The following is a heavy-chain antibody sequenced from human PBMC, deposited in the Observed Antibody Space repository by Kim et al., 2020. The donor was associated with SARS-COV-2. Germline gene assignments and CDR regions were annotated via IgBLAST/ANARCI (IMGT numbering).Heavy chain of an antibody. CDR1: GFTFSSYA. CDR2: ISGSGGST. D-gene: IGHD2-2*01. V-gene: IGHV3-23*01. Sequence: GGSLRLSCAASGFTFSSYAMSWVRQAPGKGLEWVSAISGSGGSTYYADSVKGRFTISRDNSKNTLYLQMNSLRAEDTAVYYCAKMGFYLLGYCSSTSCYYFDYWGQGTLVTVSS. CDR3: AKMGFYLLGYCSSTSCYYFDY. J-gene: IGHJ4*02.